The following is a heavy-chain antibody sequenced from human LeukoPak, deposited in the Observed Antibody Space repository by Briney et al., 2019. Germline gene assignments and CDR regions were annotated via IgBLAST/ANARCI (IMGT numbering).Heavy chain of an antibody. CDR1: GGSFSGYY. Sequence: PSETLSLTCAVYGGSFSGYYWSWIRQPPGKGLEWIGEINHSGSTNYNPSLKSRVTISVDTSKNQFSLKLSSVTAADTAVYYCARDEAYCGGDCYRNYYYYMDVWGKGTTVTVSS. CDR2: INHSGST. J-gene: IGHJ6*03. D-gene: IGHD2-21*02. V-gene: IGHV4-34*01. CDR3: ARDEAYCGGDCYRNYYYYMDV.